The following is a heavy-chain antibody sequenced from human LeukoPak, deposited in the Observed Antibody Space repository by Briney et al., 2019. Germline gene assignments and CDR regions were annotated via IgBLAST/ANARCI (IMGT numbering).Heavy chain of an antibody. V-gene: IGHV4-61*02. CDR3: ARDRGNGVYGDYFDS. D-gene: IGHD5/OR15-5a*01. Sequence: SSQTLSLTCTVSGDSITRGTYYWNWIRQPAGKGLEWIGRIHTSSRVNYNPSLKSRVTISIDTSRNLVSLRLTSVTAADAAVYYCARDRGNGVYGDYFDSWGQGTLVSVSS. CDR1: GDSITRGTYY. CDR2: IHTSSRV. J-gene: IGHJ4*02.